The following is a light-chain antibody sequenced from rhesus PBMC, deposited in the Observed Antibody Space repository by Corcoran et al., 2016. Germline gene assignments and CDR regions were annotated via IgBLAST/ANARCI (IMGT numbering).Light chain of an antibody. V-gene: IGKV1-74*01. J-gene: IGKJ3*01. Sequence: DIQMTQSPSSLSASVGDRVTITCRASENVNNSLNWYQQKPGKAPKILIYKASTLQSWVPSRLSGRGSGTYYTFTISSLQPEDVATYYCQHGYGTPFTFGPGTKLDIK. CDR3: QHGYGTPFT. CDR2: KAS. CDR1: ENVNNS.